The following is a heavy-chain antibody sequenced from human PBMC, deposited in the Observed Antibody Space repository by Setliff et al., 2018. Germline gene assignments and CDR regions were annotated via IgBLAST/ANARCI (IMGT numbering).Heavy chain of an antibody. CDR3: ARANKKLDYYYYYMDV. D-gene: IGHD1-1*01. CDR1: GDSFSDYY. J-gene: IGHJ6*03. V-gene: IGHV4-59*10. Sequence: SETLSLTCVVYGDSFSDYYWSWIRQPAGKGLEWIGRIYVGGSANYNPSLKSRVTISVDTSKNQFSLKLSSVTAADTAVYYCARANKKLDYYYYYMDVWGKGTTVTVSS. CDR2: IYVGGSA.